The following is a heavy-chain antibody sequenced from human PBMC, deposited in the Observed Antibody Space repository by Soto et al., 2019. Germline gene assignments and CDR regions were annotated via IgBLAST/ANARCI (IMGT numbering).Heavy chain of an antibody. D-gene: IGHD1-20*01. V-gene: IGHV3-23*01. CDR2: ISGSGGST. CDR1: GFTFSSYA. CDR3: AKDNWSGGAGGNFDY. Sequence: PGGSLRLSCAASGFTFSSYAMSWVRQAPGKGLEWVSAISGSGGSTYYADSVKGRFTISRDNSKNTLYLQMNSLRAEDTAVYYCAKDNWSGGAGGNFDYWGQGTLVTVSS. J-gene: IGHJ4*02.